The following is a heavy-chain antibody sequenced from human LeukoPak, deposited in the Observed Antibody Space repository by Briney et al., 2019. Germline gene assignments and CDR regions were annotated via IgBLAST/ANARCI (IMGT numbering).Heavy chain of an antibody. Sequence: SETLSLTCTVSGGSISTSNYYWGWIRQPPGKGLEWIGNIFYSGSTYYSPSLKSRVTISLDTSRNQFSLKLNSVTAADTAVYYCASSYYDFWSGPDFDYWGQGTLVTVSS. J-gene: IGHJ4*02. D-gene: IGHD3-3*01. CDR2: IFYSGST. CDR3: ASSYYDFWSGPDFDY. CDR1: GGSISTSNYY. V-gene: IGHV4-39*07.